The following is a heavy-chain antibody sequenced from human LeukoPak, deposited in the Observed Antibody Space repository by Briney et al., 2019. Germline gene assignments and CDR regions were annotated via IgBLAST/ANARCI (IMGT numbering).Heavy chain of an antibody. D-gene: IGHD3-10*01. CDR1: GFTFSSYA. CDR2: ISYDGSNK. V-gene: IGHV3-30*04. J-gene: IGHJ4*02. CDR3: AKVPYGSGTRGGFDY. Sequence: GGSLRLSCAASGFTFSSYAMHWVRQAPGKGLEWVAVISYDGSNKYYADSVKGRFTISRDNSKNTLYLQMNSLRAEDTAVYYCAKVPYGSGTRGGFDYWGQGTLVTVSS.